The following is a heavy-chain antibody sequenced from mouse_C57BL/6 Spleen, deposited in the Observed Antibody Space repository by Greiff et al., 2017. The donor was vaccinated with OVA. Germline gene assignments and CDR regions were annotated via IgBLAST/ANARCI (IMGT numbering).Heavy chain of an antibody. V-gene: IGHV3-3*01. CDR1: CFSFNSDCY. CDR3: ARDRTGRGYFDV. CDR2: TFYSCIT. J-gene: IGHJ1*03. Sequence: ESGPSLVRPSQTLSLTCTVSCFSFNSDCYWIWIRQFPGNKLEYIGYTFYSCITYYNPSLESRTYITRDTSKNQFSLKLSSVTTEDTATYDCARDRTGRGYFDVWGTGTTVTVSS. D-gene: IGHD4-1*01.